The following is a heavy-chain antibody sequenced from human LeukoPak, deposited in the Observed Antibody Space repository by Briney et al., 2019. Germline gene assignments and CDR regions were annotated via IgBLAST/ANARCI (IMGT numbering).Heavy chain of an antibody. CDR2: IYYSGST. J-gene: IGHJ4*02. CDR1: GGSISSSSYY. V-gene: IGHV4-39*01. CDR3: ASYTVAGTSWFDY. Sequence: PSETLSLTCTVSGGSISSSSYYWGWIRQLPGKGLEWIGSIYYSGSTYYNPSLKSRVTISVDTSKNQFSLKLSSVTAADTAVYYCASYTVAGTSWFDYWGQGTLVTVSS. D-gene: IGHD6-19*01.